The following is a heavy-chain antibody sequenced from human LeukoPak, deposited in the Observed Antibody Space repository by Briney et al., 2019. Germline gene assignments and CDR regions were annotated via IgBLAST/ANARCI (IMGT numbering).Heavy chain of an antibody. V-gene: IGHV3-20*03. Sequence: PGGSLRLSSAASGFTSEDYGMSWVRQAPGKGLEWVSGINWKGGSTVYADSGKGRVTIARSKANNSLYMQMNSLRAEDTALYYCARVGEEQGITIFGVVIEYYFDYWGEGTLVTVSS. CDR3: ARVGEEQGITIFGVVIEYYFDY. J-gene: IGHJ4*02. CDR1: GFTSEDYG. CDR2: INWKGGST. D-gene: IGHD3-3*01.